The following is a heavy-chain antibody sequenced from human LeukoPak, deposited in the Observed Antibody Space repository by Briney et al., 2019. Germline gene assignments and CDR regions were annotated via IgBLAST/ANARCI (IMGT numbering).Heavy chain of an antibody. V-gene: IGHV4-39*01. J-gene: IGHJ5*02. CDR1: GGSISSSSYY. CDR3: ARHVQYLGYCSSTSCLGNWFDP. CDR2: IYYSGST. Sequence: SETLSLTCTVSGGSISSSSYYWGWIRQPPGKGLEWIVSIYYSGSTYYNPSLKSRVTISVDTSKNQFSLKLSSVTAADTAVYYCARHVQYLGYCSSTSCLGNWFDPWGQGTLVTVSS. D-gene: IGHD2-2*01.